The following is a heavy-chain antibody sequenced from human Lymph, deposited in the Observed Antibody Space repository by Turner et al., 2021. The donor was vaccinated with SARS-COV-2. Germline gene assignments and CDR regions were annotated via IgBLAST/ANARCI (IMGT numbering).Heavy chain of an antibody. CDR2: IYSGGST. Sequence: EVQLVETGGGLIQPGGSLRLSCAASGLTVRSNYMTWVRQAPGKGLEWVSVIYSGGSTFYADSVKGRFTISRDNSKNTLYLQMNSLRAEETAVYYGARDLVVYGMDVWGQGTTVTVSS. V-gene: IGHV3-53*02. D-gene: IGHD3-10*01. CDR1: GLTVRSNY. J-gene: IGHJ6*02. CDR3: ARDLVVYGMDV.